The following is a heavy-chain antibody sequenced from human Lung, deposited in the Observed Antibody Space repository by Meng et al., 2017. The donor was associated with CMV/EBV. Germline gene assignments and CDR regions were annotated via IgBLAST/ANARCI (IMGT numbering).Heavy chain of an antibody. J-gene: IGHJ5*02. Sequence: SCKASGGTFSSYTVSGVRQAPEQGLEWMGRIIPILGIANYAQKFQGRVTITADKSTSTAYMELSSLRSEDTAVYYCARDSRPFWFDPWGQGTLVTVSS. CDR3: ARDSRPFWFDP. CDR1: GGTFSSYT. V-gene: IGHV1-69*04. CDR2: IIPILGIA.